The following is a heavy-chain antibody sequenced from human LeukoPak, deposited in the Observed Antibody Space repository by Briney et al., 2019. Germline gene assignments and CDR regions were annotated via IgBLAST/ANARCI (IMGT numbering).Heavy chain of an antibody. D-gene: IGHD5-12*01. Sequence: ASVKVSCKVSGYTLTELSMHWVRQAPGKGLEWMGGFDPEDGETIYAQKFQGRVTMTEDTSTDTAYMELSSLRSEDTAVYYCATTGYSGYDGESLFDNWGQGTMVTVSS. V-gene: IGHV1-24*01. CDR2: FDPEDGET. CDR3: ATTGYSGYDGESLFDN. CDR1: GYTLTELS. J-gene: IGHJ3*02.